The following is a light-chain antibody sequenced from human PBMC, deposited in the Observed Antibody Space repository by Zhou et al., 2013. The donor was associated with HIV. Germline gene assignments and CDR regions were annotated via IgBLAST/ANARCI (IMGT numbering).Light chain of an antibody. CDR2: GAY. V-gene: IGKV1-6*01. CDR1: QGIGND. CDR3: LQDNKSPFT. J-gene: IGKJ3*01. Sequence: AIQMTQSPSSLSASVGDRVIITCRASQGIGNDLGWYQQKPGKAPNLLIYGAYYLESGVPSRFSGSGSGTHFTLTISSLQPEDFATYYCLQDNKSPFTFGPGNQSGSQT.